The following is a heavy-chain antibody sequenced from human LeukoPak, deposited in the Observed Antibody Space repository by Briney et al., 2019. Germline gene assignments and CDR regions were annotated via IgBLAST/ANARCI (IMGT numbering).Heavy chain of an antibody. CDR3: ASIRWELRTHDAFDI. Sequence: PSETLSLTCAVYGGSFSGYYWSWIRQPPGKGLEWIGEINHSGSTNYNPSLKSRVTISVDRSKNQFSLKLSSVTATDTAVYYCASIRWELRTHDAFDIWGQGTMVTVSS. D-gene: IGHD1-26*01. CDR1: GGSFSGYY. CDR2: INHSGST. V-gene: IGHV4-34*01. J-gene: IGHJ3*02.